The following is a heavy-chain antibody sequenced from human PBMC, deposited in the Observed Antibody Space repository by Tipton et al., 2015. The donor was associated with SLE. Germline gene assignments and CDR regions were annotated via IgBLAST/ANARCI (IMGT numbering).Heavy chain of an antibody. CDR1: GGSFSGYY. CDR3: ARAAHSSGLWYFDL. J-gene: IGHJ2*01. D-gene: IGHD3-22*01. V-gene: IGHV4-34*01. Sequence: TLSLTCAVYGGSFSGYYWSWIRQPPGKGLEWIGEINHSGRTNYNPSLKSRVTISVDTSKNQFSLKLSSVTAADTAVYYCARAAHSSGLWYFDLWGRGTLVTVSS. CDR2: INHSGRT.